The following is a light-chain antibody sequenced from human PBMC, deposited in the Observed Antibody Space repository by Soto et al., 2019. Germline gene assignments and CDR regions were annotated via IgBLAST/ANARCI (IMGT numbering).Light chain of an antibody. Sequence: QSALTQPPSASGSPGQSVTISCTGTSSDVGAYKYVSWYQQYPAKAPKLMIYEVSRRPSGVPDRFSGSKSGNTASLTVSGLQAEDEADYYCTSYAGSNIWVFGGGTKLTVL. CDR1: SSDVGAYKY. V-gene: IGLV2-8*01. CDR3: TSYAGSNIWV. J-gene: IGLJ3*02. CDR2: EVS.